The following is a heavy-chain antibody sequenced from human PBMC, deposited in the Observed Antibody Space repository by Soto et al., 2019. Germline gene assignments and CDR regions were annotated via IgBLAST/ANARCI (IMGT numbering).Heavy chain of an antibody. CDR2: ISAYNGNT. D-gene: IGHD2-15*01. V-gene: IGHV1-18*01. J-gene: IGHJ5*02. Sequence: QVQLVQSGAEVKKPGASVKVSCKASGYTFTSYGISWVRQAPGQGLEWMGWISAYNGNTNYAQKLQGRVTMTTDTSTRTDHMELRSLRADDTAVYYWAGDSSYCSGGSCYNWFDPWGQGTLVTVSS. CDR3: AGDSSYCSGGSCYNWFDP. CDR1: GYTFTSYG.